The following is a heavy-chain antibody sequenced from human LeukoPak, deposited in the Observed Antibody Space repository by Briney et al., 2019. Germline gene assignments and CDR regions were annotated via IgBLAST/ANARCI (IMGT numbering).Heavy chain of an antibody. CDR2: ISYDGSNK. CDR1: GFTFNSYA. J-gene: IGHJ5*02. D-gene: IGHD2-15*01. V-gene: IGHV3-30*04. CDR3: ARDGRGDYCSGGNCLMFDP. Sequence: GGSLRLSCAASGFTFNSYAMHWVRQAPGKGLEWVAVISYDGSNKYYADSVKGRFTISRNNAKKSLFLQMNSLRAEDTAVYYCARDGRGDYCSGGNCLMFDPWGQGALVTVSS.